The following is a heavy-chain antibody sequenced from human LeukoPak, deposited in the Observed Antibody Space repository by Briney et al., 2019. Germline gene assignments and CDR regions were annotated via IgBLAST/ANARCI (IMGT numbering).Heavy chain of an antibody. CDR3: AELGITMIGGV. V-gene: IGHV3-23*01. CDR2: ISDSGTRT. J-gene: IGHJ6*04. CDR1: GFTFSSYG. D-gene: IGHD3-10*02. Sequence: GGSLRLSCAASGFTFSSYGMTWVRQAPGKGLGWVAAISDSGTRTYYADSVKGRFTISRDNAKNSLYLQMNSLRAEDTAVYYCAELGITMIGGVWGKGTTVTISS.